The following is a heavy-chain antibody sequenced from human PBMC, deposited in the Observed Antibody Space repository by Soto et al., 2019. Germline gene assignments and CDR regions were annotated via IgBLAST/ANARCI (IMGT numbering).Heavy chain of an antibody. J-gene: IGHJ4*02. CDR3: GVSAGLDF. Sequence: ASVKVSCKASGFSSTTYAFIWVRRAPGQGLEWMGLISADTGEPRYAQQFQGRVAMTTDTSTRTAYMELRGLISDDTAVYYCGVSAGLDFWGQGTRVTVSS. D-gene: IGHD6-13*01. CDR2: ISADTGEP. CDR1: GFSSTTYA. V-gene: IGHV1-18*01.